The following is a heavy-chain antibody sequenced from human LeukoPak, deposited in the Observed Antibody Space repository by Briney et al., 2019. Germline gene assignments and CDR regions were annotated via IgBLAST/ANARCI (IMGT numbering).Heavy chain of an antibody. D-gene: IGHD3-10*01. Sequence: GGSLRLSCAASGFTFSSYGMHWVRQAPGKGLEWVAVIWYDGSNKYYADSVKGRFTISRDNSKNTLYLQMNSLRAEDTAVYYCAKDHLDMVRGVENWFDPWGQGTLVTVSS. V-gene: IGHV3-30*02. J-gene: IGHJ5*02. CDR1: GFTFSSYG. CDR2: IWYDGSNK. CDR3: AKDHLDMVRGVENWFDP.